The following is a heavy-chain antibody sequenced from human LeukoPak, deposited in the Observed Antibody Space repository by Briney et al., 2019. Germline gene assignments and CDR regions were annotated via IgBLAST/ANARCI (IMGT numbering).Heavy chain of an antibody. D-gene: IGHD2-15*01. J-gene: IGHJ3*02. Sequence: GGSLRLSCAASGFTFSSYSMNWVRQAPGKGLEWVSSISSSSSYIYYADSVKGRFTISRDNAKNSLYLQMNSLRAEDTAVYYCADWGEYCSGGSCYDSAFDIWGQGTMVTVSS. CDR3: ADWGEYCSGGSCYDSAFDI. CDR2: ISSSSSYI. CDR1: GFTFSSYS. V-gene: IGHV3-21*01.